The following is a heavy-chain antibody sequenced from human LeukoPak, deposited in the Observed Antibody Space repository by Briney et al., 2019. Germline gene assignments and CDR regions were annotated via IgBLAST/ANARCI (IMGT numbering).Heavy chain of an antibody. CDR1: GFSFNSYG. D-gene: IGHD2/OR15-2a*01. CDR3: TRDTHFYDY. CDR2: LSVSDGTI. Sequence: GGSLRLSCATSGFSFNSYGMNWVRQAPGKGLEWASYLSVSDGTIYYADSVKGRFTISSDNAKNSLCLQMNSLRVEDTAIYYCTRDTHFYDYWGQGTLVTVSS. V-gene: IGHV3-48*01. J-gene: IGHJ4*02.